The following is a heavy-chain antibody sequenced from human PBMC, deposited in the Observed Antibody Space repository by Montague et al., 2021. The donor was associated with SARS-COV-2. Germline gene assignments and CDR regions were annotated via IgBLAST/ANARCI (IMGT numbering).Heavy chain of an antibody. V-gene: IGHV4-59*01. CDR3: ARGFDILDYYYDAIDV. CDR2: IYYSGST. D-gene: IGHD3-9*01. Sequence: SETLSLTCTVSGGTISGSYWSWIRQSPEKGLEWIGYIYYSGSTKYNPSLKSRVTISLDTSKNQFFLKLTPVTAADTALYYCARGFDILDYYYDAIDVWGQGTTVTVSS. J-gene: IGHJ6*02. CDR1: GGTISGSY.